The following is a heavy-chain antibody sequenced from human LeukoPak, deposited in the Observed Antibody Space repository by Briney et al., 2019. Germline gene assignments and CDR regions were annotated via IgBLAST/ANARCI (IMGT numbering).Heavy chain of an antibody. D-gene: IGHD3-10*01. Sequence: GGSLRLSCAAPGFTFSSYGMHWVRQAPGKGLEWVAVIWYDGSNKYYADSVKGRFTISRDNSKNTLYLQMNSLRAEDTTVYYCARGRITMVRGVIIQGYYGMDVWGQGTTVTVSS. CDR1: GFTFSSYG. CDR2: IWYDGSNK. CDR3: ARGRITMVRGVIIQGYYGMDV. J-gene: IGHJ6*02. V-gene: IGHV3-33*01.